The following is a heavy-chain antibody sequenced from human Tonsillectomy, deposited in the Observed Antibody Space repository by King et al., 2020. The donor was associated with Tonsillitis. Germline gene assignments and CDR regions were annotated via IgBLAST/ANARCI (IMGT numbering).Heavy chain of an antibody. V-gene: IGHV4-34*01. CDR1: GGSLRGYS. D-gene: IGHD2-8*01. CDR3: ARVSGVCINAKCHRDAFDI. J-gene: IGHJ3*02. CDR2: IDHDGDT. Sequence: HVQLQQWGAGLVKPSETLSLTCTVYGGSLRGYSWTWIRQPPGKGLEWIGEIDHDGDTNYNPSLRRRVTVSIDTSKNQFSLTLSSVTAADTAVYYCARVSGVCINAKCHRDAFDIWGQGTMVTVSS.